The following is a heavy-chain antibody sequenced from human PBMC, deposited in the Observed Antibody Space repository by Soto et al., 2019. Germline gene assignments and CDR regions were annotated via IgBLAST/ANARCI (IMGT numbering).Heavy chain of an antibody. CDR2: ISAYNGNT. CDR1: GYTFTGYG. J-gene: IGHJ5*02. D-gene: IGHD3-10*01. V-gene: IGHV1-18*01. CDR3: ARMNRLGYGSGSDFDP. Sequence: ASVKVSCKASGYTFTGYGISWVRQAPGQGLEWMGWISAYNGNTNYAQKLQGRVTMTTDTSTSTAYMELRSLRSDDTAVYYCARMNRLGYGSGSDFDPWGQGTLVTVSS.